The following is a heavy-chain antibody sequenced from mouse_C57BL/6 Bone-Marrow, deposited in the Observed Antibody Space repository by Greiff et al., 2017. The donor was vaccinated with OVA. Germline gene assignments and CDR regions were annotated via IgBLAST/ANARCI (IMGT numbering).Heavy chain of an antibody. CDR1: GSTFTSYW. CDR3: ARGITTSVAY. J-gene: IGHJ3*01. Sequence: QVQLQQPGAELVMPGASVKLSCKASGSTFTSYWMHWVKQRPGQGLEWIGEIDPSDSYTNYNQKFKGKSTLTVDKSSSTAYMQLSSLTSEDSAVDYCARGITTSVAYWGQGTLVTASA. CDR2: IDPSDSYT. D-gene: IGHD1-1*01. V-gene: IGHV1-69*01.